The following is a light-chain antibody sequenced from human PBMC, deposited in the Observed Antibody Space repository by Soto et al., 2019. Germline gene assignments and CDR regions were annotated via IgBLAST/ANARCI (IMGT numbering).Light chain of an antibody. V-gene: IGKV1-39*01. Sequence: DLQMTQSPSSLSASVGDRVTISCRASQTIRSYLNWYQQKPGKAPRLLIYTASSLQSGVPSRFSGSGSGTDFTLTISSLQPEDFATYFCQQSYGAPRTFGQGTKVEI. CDR3: QQSYGAPRT. CDR2: TAS. CDR1: QTIRSY. J-gene: IGKJ1*01.